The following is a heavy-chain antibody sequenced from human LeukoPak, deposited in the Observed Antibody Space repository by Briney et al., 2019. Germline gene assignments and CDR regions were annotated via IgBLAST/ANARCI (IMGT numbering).Heavy chain of an antibody. D-gene: IGHD1-14*01. Sequence: PGGSLRLSCAASGFTVSSNYMSWVRQAPGKGLEWVSIIYGADSTYYADSVKGRFTISRDNAKNSLYLQMNSLRDEDTAVYYCARETPEYDWGQGTLVTVSS. CDR2: IYGADST. CDR3: ARETPEYD. CDR1: GFTVSSNY. V-gene: IGHV3-66*01. J-gene: IGHJ4*02.